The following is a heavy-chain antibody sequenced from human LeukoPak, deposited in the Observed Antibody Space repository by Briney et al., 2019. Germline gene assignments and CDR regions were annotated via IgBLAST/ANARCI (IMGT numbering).Heavy chain of an antibody. CDR1: GYTFTSYD. Sequence: ASVKVSCKASGYTFTSYDINWVRQATGQGLEWMGWMNPNSGNTGYAQKFQGRVTITRNTSISTAYMELSSLRSEDTAMYYCARGRRITIFGVVIRYYMDVWGKGTTVTVSS. V-gene: IGHV1-8*03. CDR3: ARGRRITIFGVVIRYYMDV. J-gene: IGHJ6*03. D-gene: IGHD3-3*01. CDR2: MNPNSGNT.